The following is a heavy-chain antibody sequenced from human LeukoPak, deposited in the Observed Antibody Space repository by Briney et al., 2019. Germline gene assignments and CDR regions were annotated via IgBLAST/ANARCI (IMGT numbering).Heavy chain of an antibody. CDR1: GGSISSTNW. CDR2: ISLSGLT. V-gene: IGHV4-4*02. D-gene: IGHD1-26*01. CDR3: SRESGAFSPFGY. J-gene: IGHJ4*02. Sequence: PSGTLSLTCGVSGGSISSTNWYSWVRQPPGQGLEWIGEISLSGLTNYNPSLKSRVTMSLDKSKNLLSLTLTSVTAAGTAVYYCSRESGAFSPFGYWGQGTLVTVSS.